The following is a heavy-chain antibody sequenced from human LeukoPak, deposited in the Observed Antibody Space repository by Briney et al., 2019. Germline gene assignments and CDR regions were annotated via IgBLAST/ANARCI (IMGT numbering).Heavy chain of an antibody. CDR1: GYTFTSYG. J-gene: IGHJ5*02. CDR2: ISAYNGNK. D-gene: IGHD3-3*01. Sequence: AASVKVSCKASGYTFTSYGISWVRQAPGQGLEWMGWISAYNGNKNYAQKLQGRVTMTTDTSTSTAYMELRSLRSDDTAVYYCARVQLRFLEWLPSGGFDPWGQGTLVTVSS. CDR3: ARVQLRFLEWLPSGGFDP. V-gene: IGHV1-18*01.